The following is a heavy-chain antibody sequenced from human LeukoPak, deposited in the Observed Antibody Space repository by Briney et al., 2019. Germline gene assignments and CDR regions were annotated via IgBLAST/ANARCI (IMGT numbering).Heavy chain of an antibody. CDR3: ARGKAARTSPVFDP. D-gene: IGHD6-6*01. CDR1: GYTFTSYD. J-gene: IGHJ5*02. Sequence: GASVNVSCKASGYTFTSYDINWVRQATGQGLEWMGWMNPNSGNTGYAQKFQGRVTITRNTSISTAYMELSSLRSEDTAVYYCARGKAARTSPVFDPWGQGTLVTVSS. V-gene: IGHV1-8*03. CDR2: MNPNSGNT.